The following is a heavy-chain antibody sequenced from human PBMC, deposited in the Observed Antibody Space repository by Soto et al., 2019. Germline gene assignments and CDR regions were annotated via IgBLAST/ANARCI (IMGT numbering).Heavy chain of an antibody. J-gene: IGHJ4*02. Sequence: AASGYSISSGYYWGWIRQPPGKGLEWIGSIYHSGSTYYNPSLKSRVIISVDTSKHQFSLKLSSVTAADTAVYYCARSSTVTTEFDYWGQGTLVTVSS. CDR1: GYSISSGYY. V-gene: IGHV4-38-2*01. D-gene: IGHD4-17*01. CDR3: ARSSTVTTEFDY. CDR2: IYHSGST.